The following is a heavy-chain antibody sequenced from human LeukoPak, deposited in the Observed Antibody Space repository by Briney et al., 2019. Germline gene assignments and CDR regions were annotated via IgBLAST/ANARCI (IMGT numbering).Heavy chain of an antibody. D-gene: IGHD1-7*01. J-gene: IGHJ5*02. CDR3: ARETWYNWNSIRGFDP. V-gene: IGHV4-59*01. Sequence: PSETLSLTCTVSGGSISSYYWSWLRQPPGKGLEWIGYIYYSGSTNYNPSLKSRVTTSVDTSKNQFSLKLSSVTAADTAVYYCARETWYNWNSIRGFDPWGQGTLVTVSS. CDR1: GGSISSYY. CDR2: IYYSGST.